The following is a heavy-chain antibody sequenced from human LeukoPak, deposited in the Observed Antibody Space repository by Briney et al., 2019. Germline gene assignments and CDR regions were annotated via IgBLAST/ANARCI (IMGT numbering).Heavy chain of an antibody. CDR1: GGSISSYY. J-gene: IGHJ4*02. V-gene: IGHV4-59*12. CDR2: IYYSGST. CDR3: ARAPSFGGSYYFDY. D-gene: IGHD3-16*01. Sequence: PSETLSLTCTVSGGSISSYYWSWIRQPPGKGLEWIGYIYYSGSTNYNPSLKSRVTISVDTSKNQFSLKLSSVTAADTAVYYCARAPSFGGSYYFDYWGQGTLVTVSS.